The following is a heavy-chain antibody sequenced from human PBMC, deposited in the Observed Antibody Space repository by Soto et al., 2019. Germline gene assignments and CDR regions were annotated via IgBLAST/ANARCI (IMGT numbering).Heavy chain of an antibody. J-gene: IGHJ4*02. CDR1: GGTFSSYA. V-gene: IGHV1-69*13. CDR3: ATVVTMVRGVIYFDY. Sequence: GASVEVSCKASGGTFSSYAISWVRQAPGQGLEWMGGIIPIFGTANYAQKFQGRVTITADESTSTAYMELSSLRSEDTAVYYCATVVTMVRGVIYFDYWGQGTLVTVSS. D-gene: IGHD3-10*01. CDR2: IIPIFGTA.